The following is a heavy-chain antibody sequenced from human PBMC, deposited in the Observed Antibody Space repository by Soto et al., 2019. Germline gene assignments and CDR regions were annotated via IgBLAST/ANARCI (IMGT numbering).Heavy chain of an antibody. V-gene: IGHV4-61*01. J-gene: IGHJ6*02. D-gene: IGHD4-17*01. Sequence: QVQLQESGPGLVKPSETLSLTCTVSGGSVSSGSYYWXXXXXXXXXXLEWIGYIYYSGSTNYNPSLKSRVTISVDTSKKQFSLKLSSVTAADTAVYYCARATTTTVDPYYYYYGMDVWGQGTTVTVSS. CDR2: IYYSGST. CDR3: ARATTTTVDPYYYYYGMDV. CDR1: GGSVSSGSYY.